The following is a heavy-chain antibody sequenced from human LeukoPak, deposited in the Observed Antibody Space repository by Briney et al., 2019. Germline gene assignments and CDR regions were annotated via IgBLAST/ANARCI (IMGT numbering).Heavy chain of an antibody. D-gene: IGHD1-7*01. CDR2: IIPIFGTA. V-gene: IGHV1-69*05. CDR1: GGTFSSYA. Sequence: SVKVSCKASGGTFSSYAISWVRQAPGQGLDWTGGIIPIFGTANYAQKFQGRVTITTDESTSTAYMELSSLRSEDTAVYYCARDNYAGANWFDPWGQGTLVTVSS. CDR3: ARDNYAGANWFDP. J-gene: IGHJ5*02.